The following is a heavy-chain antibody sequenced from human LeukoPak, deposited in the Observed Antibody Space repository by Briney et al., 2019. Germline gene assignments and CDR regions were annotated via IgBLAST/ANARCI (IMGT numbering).Heavy chain of an antibody. V-gene: IGHV4-39*07. J-gene: IGHJ3*02. CDR2: IYYGSVFYSVST. D-gene: IGHD3-22*01. Sequence: PSETLSLTCTVSDGSISSSSYYWGWIRQPPGKGLEWIGSIYYGSVFYSVSTYYNPSLKSRVTMSGDTSKNQFSLKLSSVTAADTAVYYCASLKNYYDSSGYLVTDAFDIWGQGTMVTVSS. CDR1: DGSISSSSYY. CDR3: ASLKNYYDSSGYLVTDAFDI.